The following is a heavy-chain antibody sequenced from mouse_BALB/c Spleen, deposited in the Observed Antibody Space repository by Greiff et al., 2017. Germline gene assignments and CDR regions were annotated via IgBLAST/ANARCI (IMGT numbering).Heavy chain of an antibody. J-gene: IGHJ4*01. CDR1: GFAFSSYD. D-gene: IGHD1-2*01. CDR2: ISSGGGST. CDR3: ARPLRLRWAMDY. Sequence: VESGGGLVKPGGSLKLSCAASGFAFSSYDMSWVRQTPEKRLEWVAYISSGGGSTYYPDTVKGRFTISRDNPKNTLFLQMTSLRSEDTAMYYCARPLRLRWAMDYWGQGTSVTVSS. V-gene: IGHV5-12-1*01.